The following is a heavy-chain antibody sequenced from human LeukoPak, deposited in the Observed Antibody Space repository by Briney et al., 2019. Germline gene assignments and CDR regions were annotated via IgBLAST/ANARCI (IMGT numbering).Heavy chain of an antibody. Sequence: ASVKVSCKASGYTFTGYYMHWVRQAPGQGLEWMGWINPNRGGTNYAQKFQGRVTMTRDTSISTAYMELSRLRSDDTAVYYCARGVRAVAGHFDYWGQGTLVTVSS. V-gene: IGHV1-2*02. J-gene: IGHJ4*02. CDR2: INPNRGGT. D-gene: IGHD6-19*01. CDR1: GYTFTGYY. CDR3: ARGVRAVAGHFDY.